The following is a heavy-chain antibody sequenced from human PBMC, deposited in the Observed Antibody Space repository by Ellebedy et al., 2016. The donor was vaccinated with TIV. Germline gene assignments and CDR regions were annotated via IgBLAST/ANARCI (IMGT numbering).Heavy chain of an antibody. D-gene: IGHD3-10*01. CDR2: IYSGGST. J-gene: IGHJ6*02. CDR1: GFTVSSNY. CDR3: ARDSGVSVDGMDV. Sequence: PGGSLRLSCAASGFTVSSNYMSWVRQAPGKGLEWVSVIYSGGSTYYADSVKGRFTISRDNSKNTLYLQMNSLRAEDTAVYYCARDSGVSVDGMDVWGQGTTVTVSS. V-gene: IGHV3-66*01.